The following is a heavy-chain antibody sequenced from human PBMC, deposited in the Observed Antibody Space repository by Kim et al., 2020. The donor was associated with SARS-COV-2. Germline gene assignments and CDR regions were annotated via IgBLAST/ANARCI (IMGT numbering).Heavy chain of an antibody. CDR1: GFSFSDYY. CDR3: ARDWDASGYPYYYYGMDV. D-gene: IGHD3-22*01. V-gene: IGHV3-11*01. CDR2: ISSSGNSI. Sequence: GGSLRLSCAASGFSFSDYYMSWIRQAPGKGLEWVSYISSSGNSIYYADSVKGRFTISRDSAKNSLYLQMNKLRAEDTAVYFCARDWDASGYPYYYYGMDVWGQGTTVTVSS. J-gene: IGHJ6*02.